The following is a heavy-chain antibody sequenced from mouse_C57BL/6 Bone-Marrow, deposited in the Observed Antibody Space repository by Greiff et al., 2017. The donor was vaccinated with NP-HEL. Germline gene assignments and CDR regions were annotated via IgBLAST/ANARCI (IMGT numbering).Heavy chain of an antibody. J-gene: IGHJ4*01. Sequence: VQLQQSGAELVRPGASVKLSCTASGFNIKDYYMHWVKQRPEQGLEWIGRIDPEDGDTESAPKFQGKATMTADTSSNTAYLQLSSLAAEDTAVYYCTTPRQHMDDWGQGTSVTVAA. CDR3: TTPRQHMDD. CDR2: IDPEDGDT. CDR1: GFNIKDYY. D-gene: IGHD3-2*01. V-gene: IGHV14-1*01.